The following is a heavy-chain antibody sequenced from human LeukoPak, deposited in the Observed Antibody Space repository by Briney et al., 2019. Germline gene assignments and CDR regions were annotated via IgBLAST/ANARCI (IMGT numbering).Heavy chain of an antibody. Sequence: SQTLSLTCTVSGGSISSGDYYWSWIRQPPGKGLEWIGSIYHSGSTYYNPPLKSRVTISVDTSKNQFSLKLSSVTAADTAVYYCASSDTGYNWFDPWGQGTLVTVSS. CDR3: ASSDTGYNWFDP. J-gene: IGHJ5*02. V-gene: IGHV4-30-4*01. D-gene: IGHD5-18*01. CDR1: GGSISSGDYY. CDR2: IYHSGST.